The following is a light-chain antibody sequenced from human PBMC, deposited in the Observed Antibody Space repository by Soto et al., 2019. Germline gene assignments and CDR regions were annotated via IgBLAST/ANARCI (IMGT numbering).Light chain of an antibody. CDR2: EVS. CDR1: SSDVGGYNY. V-gene: IGLV2-8*01. J-gene: IGLJ1*01. CDR3: SSYAGRNRV. Sequence: QSALTQPPSASGSPGQSVTISCTGTSSDVGGYNYVSWYQQHPGKAPKLMIYEVSKRPSGVPDRFSCSKSGNTASLTVSGLQAEDESDYYCSSYAGRNRVFGTGTKVTVL.